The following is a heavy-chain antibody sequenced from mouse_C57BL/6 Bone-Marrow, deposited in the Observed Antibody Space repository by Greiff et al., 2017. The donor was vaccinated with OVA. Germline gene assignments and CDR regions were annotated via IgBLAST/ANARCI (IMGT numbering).Heavy chain of an antibody. CDR3: ARRGIWLRRGDY. V-gene: IGHV1-55*01. Sequence: QVQLQQPGAELVKPGASVKMSCKASGYTFTSYWITWVKQRPGQGLEWIGDIYPGSGSTNYNEKFKSKATLTVDTSSSTAYMQLSSLTSEDSAVYYCARRGIWLRRGDYWGQGTTLTVSS. J-gene: IGHJ2*01. D-gene: IGHD2-2*01. CDR1: GYTFTSYW. CDR2: IYPGSGST.